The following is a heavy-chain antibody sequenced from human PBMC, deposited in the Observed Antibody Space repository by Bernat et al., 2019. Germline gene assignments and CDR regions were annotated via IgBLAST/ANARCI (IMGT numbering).Heavy chain of an antibody. CDR1: GFTFSDYY. CDR2: ISGSGGST. V-gene: IGHV3-23*04. Sequence: VQLVESGGGLVKPGGSLRLSCAASGFTFSDYYMSWIRQAPGKGLEWVSAISGSGGSTYYADSVKGRFTISRDNSKNTLYLQMNSLRAEDTAVYYCAKDSTVVTPITGYFDYWGQGTLVTVSS. D-gene: IGHD4-23*01. J-gene: IGHJ4*02. CDR3: AKDSTVVTPITGYFDY.